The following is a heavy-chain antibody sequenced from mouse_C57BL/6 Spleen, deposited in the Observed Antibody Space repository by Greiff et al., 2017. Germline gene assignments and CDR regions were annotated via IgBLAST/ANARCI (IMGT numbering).Heavy chain of an antibody. Sequence: QVQLQQSGAELVRPGSSVKLSCKASGYTFTSYWMDWVKQRPGQGLEWIGNIYPSDSETHYNQKFKDKATLTVDKSSSTAYMQLSSLTSEDSAVYYCARRTVVASDWYFDVWGTGTTVTVSS. V-gene: IGHV1-61*01. D-gene: IGHD1-1*01. J-gene: IGHJ1*03. CDR2: IYPSDSET. CDR3: ARRTVVASDWYFDV. CDR1: GYTFTSYW.